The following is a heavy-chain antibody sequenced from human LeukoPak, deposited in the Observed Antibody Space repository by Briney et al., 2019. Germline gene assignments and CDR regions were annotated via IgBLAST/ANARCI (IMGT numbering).Heavy chain of an antibody. CDR1: GFTFSSYI. CDR2: TSSDGRKN. J-gene: IGHJ4*02. V-gene: IGHV3-30*04. Sequence: GGSLRLSCAASGFTFSSYIMHWVRQAPGKGLQWVALTSSDGRKNYCADSVKGRFTVSRDNSKNTLFLQMNSLRAEDTAVYYCTREGGAGQTAFDNWGQGALVIVSS. D-gene: IGHD3-10*01. CDR3: TREGGAGQTAFDN.